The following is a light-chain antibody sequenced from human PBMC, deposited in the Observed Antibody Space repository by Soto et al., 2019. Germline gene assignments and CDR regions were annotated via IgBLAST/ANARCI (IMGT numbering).Light chain of an antibody. J-gene: IGKJ2*01. CDR3: QQYGSSPGYT. CDR1: QSVSSSY. CDR2: GAS. V-gene: IGKV3-20*01. Sequence: EIVLTQSPGTLSLSPGERATLSCRASQSVSSSYLAWYQQKPGQAPRLLIYGASSRATGIPDRFSGGGSWPDFTLTTSSLEPADFAVFYCQQYGSSPGYTFGQGTKLEIK.